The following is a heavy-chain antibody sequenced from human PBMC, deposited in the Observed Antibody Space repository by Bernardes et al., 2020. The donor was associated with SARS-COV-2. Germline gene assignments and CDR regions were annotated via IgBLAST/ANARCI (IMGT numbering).Heavy chain of an antibody. CDR3: IRDLAGKDGS. J-gene: IGHJ5*02. CDR1: GFTFSRNW. Sequence: GSLTLSCAASGFTFSRNWMHWVRQVPGKGLVWVSRIDTDGGITSYADSVKGRFTISRDNARNTLYLQMDSLRVEDTAVYYCIRDLAGKDGSWGQGTLVTVSS. CDR2: IDTDGGIT. D-gene: IGHD2-15*01. V-gene: IGHV3-74*01.